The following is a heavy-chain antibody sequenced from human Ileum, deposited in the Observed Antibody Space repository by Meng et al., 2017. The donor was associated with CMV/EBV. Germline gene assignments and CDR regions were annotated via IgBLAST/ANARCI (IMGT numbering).Heavy chain of an antibody. CDR2: IFYTGST. J-gene: IGHJ5*02. CDR1: GVSIGSYY. CDR3: ARIGIYSVFDP. Sequence: GSLRLSCTVSGVSIGSYYWSWIRQPPGKELEWIGFIFYTGSTNYNPSLKSRVAISIDTSKNQFSLNLTSVTAADTAVYYCARIGIYSVFDPWGQGTQVTVSS. V-gene: IGHV4-59*03. D-gene: IGHD1-14*01.